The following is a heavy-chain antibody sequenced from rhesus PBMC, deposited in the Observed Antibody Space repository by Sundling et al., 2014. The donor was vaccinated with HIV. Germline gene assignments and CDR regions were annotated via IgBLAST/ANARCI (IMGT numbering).Heavy chain of an antibody. V-gene: IGHV1-198*02. CDR2: IIPLVGVT. CDR1: GFTFGSYG. D-gene: IGHD6-19*01. J-gene: IGHJ4*01. Sequence: QVQLVQSGAEVKKPGASVKVSCKASGFTFGSYGINWVRQAPGQGLEWMGMIIPLVGVTHYAEKFQGRVTITAVTSTSTAYMELTSLKSEDTAVYFCTNGLAAPYYFDSWGQGVLVTVSS. CDR3: TNGLAAPYYFDS.